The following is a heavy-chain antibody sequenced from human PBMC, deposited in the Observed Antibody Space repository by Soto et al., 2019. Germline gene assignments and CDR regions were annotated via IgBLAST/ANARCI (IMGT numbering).Heavy chain of an antibody. CDR1: GFTFSSYA. Sequence: ILSCAASGFTFSSYAMHWVRQAPGKGLEWVAVISYDGRNKYYADSVKGRFTISRDNSKNTLYLEMNSLRVEDTAVYHCVRDTAYCSGGTCYSSHDMDVWGQGTTVTVSS. J-gene: IGHJ6*02. CDR2: ISYDGRNK. CDR3: VRDTAYCSGGTCYSSHDMDV. V-gene: IGHV3-30*04. D-gene: IGHD2-15*01.